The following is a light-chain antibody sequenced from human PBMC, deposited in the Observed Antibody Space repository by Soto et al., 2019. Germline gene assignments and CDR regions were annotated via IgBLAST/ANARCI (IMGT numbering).Light chain of an antibody. CDR3: QQRSNWPPT. J-gene: IGKJ2*01. V-gene: IGKV3-11*01. CDR2: DAS. CDR1: QSVSSY. Sequence: EIVLTQSPATLPLSPGERATLSCRASQSVSSYLAWYQQKPGQAPRLLIYDASNRATGIPAGFSGSGSGTDFTLTISSLEPEDFAVYYCQQRSNWPPTFGQGTKVDIK.